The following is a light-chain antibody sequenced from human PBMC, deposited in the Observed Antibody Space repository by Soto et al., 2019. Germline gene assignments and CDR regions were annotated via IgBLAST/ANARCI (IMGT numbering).Light chain of an antibody. CDR3: QQYYSTPLA. V-gene: IGKV4-1*01. J-gene: IGKJ2*01. CDR1: QTVLYSSNNKNY. Sequence: DIVMTQSPDSLAVSLGERATINCKSSQTVLYSSNNKNYLACYQLKPGQPPKLLIYWASTRESGVPDRFSGSGSGTDFTLTISSLQAEDVAVYYCQQYYSTPLAFGQGTKLEIK. CDR2: WAS.